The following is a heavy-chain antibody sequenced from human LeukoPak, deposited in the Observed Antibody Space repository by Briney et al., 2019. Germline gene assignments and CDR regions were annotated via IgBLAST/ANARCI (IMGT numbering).Heavy chain of an antibody. D-gene: IGHD6-19*01. CDR1: GFTFSSYA. Sequence: GGSLRLSCAASGFTFSSYAMSWVRQAPGKGLEWVSAISGSGGSTYCADSVKGRFTISRDNSKNTLYLQMNSLRAEDTAVYYCAKDRQWLYYFDYWGQGTLVTVSS. V-gene: IGHV3-23*01. J-gene: IGHJ4*02. CDR2: ISGSGGST. CDR3: AKDRQWLYYFDY.